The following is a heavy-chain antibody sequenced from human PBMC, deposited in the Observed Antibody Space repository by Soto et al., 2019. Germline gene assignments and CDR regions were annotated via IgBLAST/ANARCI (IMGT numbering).Heavy chain of an antibody. Sequence: GGSLRLPCAASGFTFSSYSMNWVRQAPGKGLEWVSYISSSSSTIYYADSVKGRFTISRDNAKNSLYLQMNSLRAEDTAVYYCARAGGEFDYWGQGTLVTVSS. CDR1: GFTFSSYS. CDR2: ISSSSSTI. D-gene: IGHD3-16*01. J-gene: IGHJ4*02. CDR3: ARAGGEFDY. V-gene: IGHV3-48*04.